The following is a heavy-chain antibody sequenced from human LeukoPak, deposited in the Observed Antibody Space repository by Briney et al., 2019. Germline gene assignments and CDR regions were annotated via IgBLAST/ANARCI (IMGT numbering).Heavy chain of an antibody. CDR2: ISSSSSYI. CDR3: AREKAFLEWLSAGRRDGYYMDV. CDR1: GFTFISYS. Sequence: PGGSLRLSCAASGFTFISYSMNWVRQAPGKGLEWVSSISSSSSYIYYADSVKGRFTISRDNAKNSLYLQMNSLRAEDTAVYYCAREKAFLEWLSAGRRDGYYMDVWGEGTTVTVSS. V-gene: IGHV3-21*01. D-gene: IGHD3-3*02. J-gene: IGHJ6*03.